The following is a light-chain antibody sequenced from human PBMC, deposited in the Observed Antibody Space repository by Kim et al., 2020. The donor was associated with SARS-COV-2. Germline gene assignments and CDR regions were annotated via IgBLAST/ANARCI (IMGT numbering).Light chain of an antibody. CDR3: QHSYTFPPT. CDR2: NAS. Sequence: DIQMTQSPSSLSASVRDRVTITCRASQSVSTYLNWYQLKAGTAPSLLIYNASNLHSGVPSRFSGSGSGTDFTLTISSLQPEDFAIYSCQHSYTFPPTFGQGTNWRS. J-gene: IGKJ2*01. V-gene: IGKV1-39*01. CDR1: QSVSTY.